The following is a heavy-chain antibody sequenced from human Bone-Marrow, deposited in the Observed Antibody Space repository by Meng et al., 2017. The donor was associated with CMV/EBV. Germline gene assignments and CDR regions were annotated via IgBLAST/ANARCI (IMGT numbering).Heavy chain of an antibody. CDR2: ISGTATDT. V-gene: IGHV3-23*01. CDR1: GFTFTNYA. J-gene: IGHJ4*02. Sequence: GESLKISCSASGFTFTNYAMNWVRQAPGKGLDWVSVISGTATDTFYADSVKGRFTISRDNSKNTIYLQMNSLRAEDTAVYYCARRLGYCSGDTCYHNSEFDDWGQGTLVTVSS. D-gene: IGHD2-15*01. CDR3: ARRLGYCSGDTCYHNSEFDD.